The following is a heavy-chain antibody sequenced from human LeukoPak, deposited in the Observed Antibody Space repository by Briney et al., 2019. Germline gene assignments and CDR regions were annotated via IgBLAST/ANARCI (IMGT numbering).Heavy chain of an antibody. CDR3: ARADCISTSCHPSGY. V-gene: IGHV1-18*01. Sequence: ASVKVSCKASGYTFTSYGISWVRQAPGQGLEWMGWISAYNGNTNYAQKLQGRVTMTTDTSTSTAYMELRSLRSDDTAVYYCARADCISTSCHPSGYWGQGTLVTVSS. J-gene: IGHJ4*02. CDR2: ISAYNGNT. CDR1: GYTFTSYG. D-gene: IGHD2-2*01.